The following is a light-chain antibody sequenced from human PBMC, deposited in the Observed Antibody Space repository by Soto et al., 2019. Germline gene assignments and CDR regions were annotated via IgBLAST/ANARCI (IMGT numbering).Light chain of an antibody. CDR2: KAS. J-gene: IGKJ1*01. CDR1: QSISSW. Sequence: DIQMTQSPSTLSASVGDRVTITCRASQSISSWLAWYQQKPGKAPKLLIQKASSLESGVPSRFSGSGSGTEFTLTISILQPDDFATYYCQQYSTYSRTFGQGTKVEVK. CDR3: QQYSTYSRT. V-gene: IGKV1-5*03.